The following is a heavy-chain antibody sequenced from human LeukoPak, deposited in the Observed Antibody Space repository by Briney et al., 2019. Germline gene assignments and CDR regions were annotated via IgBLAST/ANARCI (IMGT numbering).Heavy chain of an antibody. V-gene: IGHV1-18*01. CDR3: ARVPTEIGYYDFWSGYYKDYYYYYMDV. D-gene: IGHD3-3*01. J-gene: IGHJ6*03. CDR1: GYTFTSYG. Sequence: ASVKVSCKASGYTFTSYGISWVRQAPGQGLEWMGWISAYNGNTNYAQKLQGRVTMTTDTSTSTACMELRSLRSEDTAVYYCARVPTEIGYYDFWSGYYKDYYYYYMDVWGKGTTVTVSS. CDR2: ISAYNGNT.